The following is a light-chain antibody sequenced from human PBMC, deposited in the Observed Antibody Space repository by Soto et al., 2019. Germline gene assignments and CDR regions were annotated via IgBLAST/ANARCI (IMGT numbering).Light chain of an antibody. CDR3: QQYGSSPMWT. Sequence: EFVLTPSPGTLSLSPGEGATLSCRASQSVSSSYLAWYQQKPGQAPRLLIYGASSRATGIPDRFSGSGSGTDFTLTISRLEPEDFAVYYCQQYGSSPMWTFGQGTKVDIK. J-gene: IGKJ1*01. CDR2: GAS. V-gene: IGKV3-20*01. CDR1: QSVSSSY.